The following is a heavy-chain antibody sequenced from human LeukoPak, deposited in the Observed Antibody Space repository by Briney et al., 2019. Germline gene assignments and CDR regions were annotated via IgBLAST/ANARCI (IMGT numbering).Heavy chain of an antibody. CDR2: VNSDGSST. CDR3: ARILLSAFDI. J-gene: IGHJ3*02. CDR1: GFTFSSYW. V-gene: IGHV3-74*01. D-gene: IGHD2/OR15-2a*01. Sequence: GGSLRLSCAASGFTFSSYWMHWVRQGPGKGLVWVSRVNSDGSSTRYADSVKGRFTISRDNAKNSLYLQMNSLRAEDTAVYYCARILLSAFDIWGQGTMVTVSS.